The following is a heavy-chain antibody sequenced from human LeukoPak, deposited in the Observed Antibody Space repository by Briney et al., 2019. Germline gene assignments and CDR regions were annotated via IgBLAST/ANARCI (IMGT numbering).Heavy chain of an antibody. CDR2: INPNSGGT. Sequence: ASVKVSCKASGYTFTGYYMHWVRQAPGQGLEWMGWINPNSGGTNYAQKFRGRVTMTRDTSISTAYMELSRLRSDDTAVYYCARELKHYYGSGSYYQANYYFDYWGQGTLVTVSS. D-gene: IGHD3-10*01. V-gene: IGHV1-2*02. J-gene: IGHJ4*02. CDR3: ARELKHYYGSGSYYQANYYFDY. CDR1: GYTFTGYY.